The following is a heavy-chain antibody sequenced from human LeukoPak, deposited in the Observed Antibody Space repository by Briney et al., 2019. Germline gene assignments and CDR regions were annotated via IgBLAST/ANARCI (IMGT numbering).Heavy chain of an antibody. CDR2: IYHSGST. J-gene: IGHJ5*02. CDR3: ARAFHSSWYPNWFDP. CDR1: GYSISSGYY. Sequence: SETLSLTCAVSGYSISSGYYWGWIRQPPGKGLECIGSIYHSGSTYYNPSLKSRVTISVDTSKNQLSLKLRSVTAADTAVYYCARAFHSSWYPNWFDPWGQGILVTVSS. D-gene: IGHD6-13*01. V-gene: IGHV4-38-2*01.